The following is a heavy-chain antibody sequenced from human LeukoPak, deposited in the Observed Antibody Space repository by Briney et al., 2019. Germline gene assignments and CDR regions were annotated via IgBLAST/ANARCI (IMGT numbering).Heavy chain of an antibody. J-gene: IGHJ6*02. CDR3: ARRGTYYYNGLDV. V-gene: IGHV1-2*02. Sequence: ASVKVSCKASGYTFTGYYMHWVRQAPGQGLEWMGWINPNSGGTNYAQKFQGRVTMTRDTSISTAYMELSRLRSDNTAVYYCARRGTYYYNGLDVWGQGTTVTVSS. CDR1: GYTFTGYY. D-gene: IGHD1-1*01. CDR2: INPNSGGT.